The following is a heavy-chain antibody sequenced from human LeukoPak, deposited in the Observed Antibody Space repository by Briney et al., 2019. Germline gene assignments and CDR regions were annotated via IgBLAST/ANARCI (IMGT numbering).Heavy chain of an antibody. CDR1: GDSISNGHYY. J-gene: IGHJ4*02. V-gene: IGHV4-39*01. D-gene: IGHD3-3*01. CDR2: ISSRGST. Sequence: KPSETLSLTCSVSGDSISNGHYYWGWIRQPPGKGLEWLATISSRGSTFYHPSLKSRVTISVDTSNNPIFLNLSSVTASDTSLYYCARLNPLEHLFSFYFDSWGQGILATVSS. CDR3: ARLNPLEHLFSFYFDS.